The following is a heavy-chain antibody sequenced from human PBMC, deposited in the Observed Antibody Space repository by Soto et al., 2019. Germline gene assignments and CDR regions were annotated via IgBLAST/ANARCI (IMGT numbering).Heavy chain of an antibody. CDR3: ARVTRGVRQYYFDY. CDR1: GFTFSDYY. J-gene: IGHJ4*02. V-gene: IGHV3-53*01. Sequence: GGSLRLSXAASGFTFSDYYMSWVRQAPGKGLEWVSVIYSGDSTYYEDSVKGRFTISRDNSKTTLYLQMNSLRAEDTAVYYCARVTRGVRQYYFDYWGQGTLVTVSS. D-gene: IGHD3-10*01. CDR2: IYSGDST.